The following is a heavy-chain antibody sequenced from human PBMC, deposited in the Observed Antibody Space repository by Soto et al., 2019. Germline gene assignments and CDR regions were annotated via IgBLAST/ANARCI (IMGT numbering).Heavy chain of an antibody. D-gene: IGHD3-3*01. CDR1: GFTFSSYG. CDR2: ISYDGSNK. CDR3: AKDATYYDFWSGSTTLFDY. J-gene: IGHJ4*02. V-gene: IGHV3-30*18. Sequence: QVQLVESGGGVVQPGRSLRLSCAASGFTFSSYGMHWVRQAPGKGLEWVAVISYDGSNKYYADSVKGRFTIPRDNSKNTLYLQMNSLRAEDTAVYYCAKDATYYDFWSGSTTLFDYWGQGTLVTVSS.